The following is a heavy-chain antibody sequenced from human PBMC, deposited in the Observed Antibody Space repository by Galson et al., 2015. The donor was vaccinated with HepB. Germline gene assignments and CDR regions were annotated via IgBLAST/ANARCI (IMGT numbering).Heavy chain of an antibody. J-gene: IGHJ4*02. CDR3: ATVAGTVP. Sequence: SVKVSCKASGGTFSSYAISWVRQAPGQGLEWMGGIIPIFGTANYAQKFQGRVTMTEDTSTDTAYMELSSLRSEDTAVYYCATVAGTVPWGQGTLVTVSS. CDR1: GGTFSSYA. D-gene: IGHD6-19*01. V-gene: IGHV1-69*06. CDR2: IIPIFGTA.